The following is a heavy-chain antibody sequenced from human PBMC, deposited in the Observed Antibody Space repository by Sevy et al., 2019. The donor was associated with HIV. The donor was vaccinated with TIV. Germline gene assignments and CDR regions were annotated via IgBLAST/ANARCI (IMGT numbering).Heavy chain of an antibody. V-gene: IGHV3-13*01. CDR1: GFTFSYYD. CDR2: FGIAGDT. CDR3: ARKSVGYSHFDY. D-gene: IGHD1-26*01. J-gene: IGHJ4*02. Sequence: GGSLRLSCAASGFTFSYYDMHWVRQPTGKGLEWVSGFGIAGDTYYSDSVKGRFTISRENAKNSLYLQMNSLRAGDTAVYYCARKSVGYSHFDYWGQGTLVTVSS.